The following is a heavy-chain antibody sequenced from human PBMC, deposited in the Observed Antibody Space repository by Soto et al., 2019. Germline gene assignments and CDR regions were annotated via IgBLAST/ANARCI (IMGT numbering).Heavy chain of an antibody. D-gene: IGHD1-26*01. J-gene: IGHJ5*02. CDR1: GYTFTSYA. CDR2: INAGNGNT. CDR3: SRVEWEPYNWFDP. V-gene: IGHV1-3*01. Sequence: QVQRVQSGAEVKKPGASVKVSCKASGYTFTSYAMHWVRQAPGQRLEWMGWINAGNGNTKYSQKFQGRVTITRDTSASKAYMELSSLRSEDTAVYYCSRVEWEPYNWFDPWGQGTLVTVSS.